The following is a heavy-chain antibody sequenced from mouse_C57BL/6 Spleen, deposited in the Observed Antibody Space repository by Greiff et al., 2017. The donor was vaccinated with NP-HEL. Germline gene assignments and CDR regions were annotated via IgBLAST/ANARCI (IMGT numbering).Heavy chain of an antibody. CDR3: ARAYDGHAWFAY. CDR2: IDPSDSYT. D-gene: IGHD2-3*01. Sequence: QVQLQQPGAELVMPGASVKLSCKASGYTFTSYWMHWVKQRLGQGLEWIGEIDPSDSYTNYNQKFKGKSTLTVDKSSSTAYMQLSSLTSEDSAVYYCARAYDGHAWFAYWGQGTLVTVSA. J-gene: IGHJ3*01. V-gene: IGHV1-69*01. CDR1: GYTFTSYW.